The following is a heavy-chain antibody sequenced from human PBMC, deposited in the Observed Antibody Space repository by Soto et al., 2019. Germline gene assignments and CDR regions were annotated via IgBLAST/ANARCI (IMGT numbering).Heavy chain of an antibody. CDR1: GFTFSSYA. V-gene: IGHV3-23*01. CDR2: ISGSGGST. CDR3: AKGRKSFDAFDI. J-gene: IGHJ3*02. Sequence: GGSLRLSCAASGFTFSSYAMSWVRQAPGKGLEWVSAISGSGGSTYYADSVKGRFTISRDNSKNTLYRQRNRLRAEDTAVYYCAKGRKSFDAFDIWGQGTMVTVSS.